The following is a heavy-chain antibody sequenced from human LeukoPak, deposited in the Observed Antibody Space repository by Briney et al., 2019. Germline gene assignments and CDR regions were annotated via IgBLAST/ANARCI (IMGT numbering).Heavy chain of an antibody. V-gene: IGHV1-69*04. CDR2: IIPILGIA. J-gene: IGHJ4*02. CDR1: GGTFSSYA. CDR3: ARSGDYYDSSGHDY. Sequence: GASVKVSCKASGGTFSSYAISWVRQSPGQGLEWMGRIIPILGIANYAQKFQGRVTITADKSTSTAYMELSSLRSEDTAVYYCARSGDYYDSSGHDYWGQGTLVTVSS. D-gene: IGHD3-22*01.